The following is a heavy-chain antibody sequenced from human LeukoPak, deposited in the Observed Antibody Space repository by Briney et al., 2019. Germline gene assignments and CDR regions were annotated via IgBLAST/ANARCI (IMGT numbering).Heavy chain of an antibody. D-gene: IGHD3-3*01. J-gene: IGHJ6*03. CDR2: IYYSGST. Sequence: SETLSLTCTVSGGPISSYYWSWIRQPPGKGLECNGYIYYSGSTNYNPSLKSRVTISVDTSKNQFSLKLSSVTAADTAVYYCARVATIFGVVRNYYYYYMDVWGKGTTVTVSS. CDR1: GGPISSYY. V-gene: IGHV4-59*01. CDR3: ARVATIFGVVRNYYYYYMDV.